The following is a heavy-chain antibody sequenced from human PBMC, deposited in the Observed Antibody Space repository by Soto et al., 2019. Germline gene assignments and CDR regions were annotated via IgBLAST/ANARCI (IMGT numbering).Heavy chain of an antibody. CDR2: IYYSGST. Sequence: SETLSLTCTVSGCSFSSGSYYWSWIRQPPGKGLEWIGYIYYSGSTNYNPSLKSRVTISVDTSKNQFSLKLSSVTAADTAVYYCARVGGVVIYYYYYMDVWGKGTKVTVSS. CDR1: GCSFSSGSYY. J-gene: IGHJ6*03. V-gene: IGHV4-61*01. CDR3: ARVGGVVIYYYYYMDV. D-gene: IGHD3-3*01.